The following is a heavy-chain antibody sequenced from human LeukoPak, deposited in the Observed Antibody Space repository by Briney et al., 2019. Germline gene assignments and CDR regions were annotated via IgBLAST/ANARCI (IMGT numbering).Heavy chain of an antibody. Sequence: GGSLRLSCAASGFTVSNNYMRWVRQAPGKGLEWVSLIYSDGSTYYAASVKGRFSISRDNSKNTVYLQMNSLRAEDTAVYYCARELREHGVFDIWGQGTMVTVSS. CDR1: GFTVSNNY. CDR3: ARELREHGVFDI. V-gene: IGHV3-53*01. J-gene: IGHJ3*02. D-gene: IGHD1-26*01. CDR2: IYSDGST.